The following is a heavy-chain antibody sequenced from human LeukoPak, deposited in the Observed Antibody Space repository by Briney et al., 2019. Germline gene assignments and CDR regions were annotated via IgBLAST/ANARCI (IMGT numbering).Heavy chain of an antibody. CDR2: ISAYNGNT. J-gene: IGHJ6*03. V-gene: IGHV1-18*01. CDR1: GYTFTSYG. CDR3: ARGGQGVRGVMRPLPLVEGYYYYMDV. D-gene: IGHD3-10*01. Sequence: GASVKVSCKASGYTFTSYGISWVRQAPGQGLEWMGWISAYNGNTNYAQKLQGRVTMTTDTSTSTAYMELRSLRSDDTAVYYCARGGQGVRGVMRPLPLVEGYYYYMDVWGKGTTVTVSS.